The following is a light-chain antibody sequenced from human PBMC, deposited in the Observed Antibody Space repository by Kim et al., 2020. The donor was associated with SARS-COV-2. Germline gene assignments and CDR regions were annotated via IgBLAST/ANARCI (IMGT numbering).Light chain of an antibody. V-gene: IGLV3-21*02. CDR1: NMGGES. CDR2: DDS. J-gene: IGLJ2*01. CDR3: QVWESDSDSPGVV. Sequence: TARITWEGKNMGGESVSWYQQKQGQGPVMVVYDDSDRTSGIPERFSGSNSGNMATLTISRVEVGDEGDYYCQVWESDSDSPGVVFGGGTQLTVL.